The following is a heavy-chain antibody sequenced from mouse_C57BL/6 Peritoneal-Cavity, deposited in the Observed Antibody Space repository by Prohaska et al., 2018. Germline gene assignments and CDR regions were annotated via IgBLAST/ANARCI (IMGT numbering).Heavy chain of an antibody. Sequence: QVQLQQPGAELVKPGASVKLSCKASGYTFTSYWMQWVKQRPGQGLEWIGEIDPSDSYTNYNQKFKGKATLTVDTSSSTAYMQLSSLTSEDSAVYYCARSPYGNFYFDYWGQGTTLTVSS. D-gene: IGHD2-1*01. V-gene: IGHV1-50*01. CDR1: GYTFTSYW. CDR3: ARSPYGNFYFDY. J-gene: IGHJ2*01. CDR2: IDPSDSYT.